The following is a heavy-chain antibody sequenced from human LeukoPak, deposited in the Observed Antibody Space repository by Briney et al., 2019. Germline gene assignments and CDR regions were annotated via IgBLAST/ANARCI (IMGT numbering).Heavy chain of an antibody. Sequence: GGSLRLSCAASGFTFSSYWMSWVRQAPGKGREWVANIRHDGSEKYYVDSVKGRFTISRHNAKDSLYLQMNSLRVEDTAVYYCARGGSRQYNFWGQGTLVTVSS. CDR2: IRHDGSEK. CDR1: GFTFSSYW. J-gene: IGHJ4*02. D-gene: IGHD5-18*01. CDR3: ARGGSRQYNF. V-gene: IGHV3-7*01.